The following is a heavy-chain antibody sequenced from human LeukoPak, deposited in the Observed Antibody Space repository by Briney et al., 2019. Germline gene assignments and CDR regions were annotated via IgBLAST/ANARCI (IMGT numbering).Heavy chain of an antibody. CDR2: INHSGST. CDR3: ARGPQYPWFDP. Sequence: PSETLSLTCAVYGGSFSGYYWSWIRQPPGKGLEWIGEINHSGSTNYNPSLKSRVTISVDTSKNQFSLKLSSVTAADTAVYYCARGPQYPWFDPWGQGTLVTVSS. J-gene: IGHJ5*02. D-gene: IGHD2-2*01. V-gene: IGHV4-34*01. CDR1: GGSFSGYY.